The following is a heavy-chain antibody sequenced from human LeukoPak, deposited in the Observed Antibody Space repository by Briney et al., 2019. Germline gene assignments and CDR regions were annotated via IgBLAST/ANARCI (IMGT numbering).Heavy chain of an antibody. Sequence: SETLSLTCTVSGYSISSGYYWGWIRQPPGKGLEWIGSIYHSGSTYYNPSLKSRVTISVDTSKNQFSLKLSSVTAADTAVYYCASDHWPYAWGQGTLVTVSS. J-gene: IGHJ5*02. CDR2: IYHSGST. CDR1: GYSISSGYY. V-gene: IGHV4-38-2*02. CDR3: ASDHWPYA. D-gene: IGHD1-1*01.